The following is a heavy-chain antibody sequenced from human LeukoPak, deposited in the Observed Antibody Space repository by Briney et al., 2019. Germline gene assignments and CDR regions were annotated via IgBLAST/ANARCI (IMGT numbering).Heavy chain of an antibody. Sequence: YYWSWIRQHPGKGLEWIGYIYYSGSTYYNPSLKSRVTISVDTSKNQFSLKLSSVTAADTAVYYCARDLGTDGYFPNFDYRGQGTPVTVSS. CDR3: ARDLGTDGYFPNFDY. CDR2: IYYSGST. D-gene: IGHD5-24*01. CDR1: YY. V-gene: IGHV4-31*02. J-gene: IGHJ4*02.